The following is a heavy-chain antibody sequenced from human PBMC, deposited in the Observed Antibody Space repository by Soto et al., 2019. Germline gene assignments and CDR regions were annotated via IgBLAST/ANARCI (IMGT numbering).Heavy chain of an antibody. V-gene: IGHV1-69*12. J-gene: IGHJ6*02. D-gene: IGHD6-25*01. CDR1: GGTFGNSA. Sequence: QVQLVQSGAEVKKPGSSVTVSCKASGGTFGNSAISWVRQAPGQGLEWMGGIIPIFPTPAYAQKFQGRVMITADEYTSTADMELTSLRSDDTAVYYCALDKDRLHLCGNYYYGMDVWGQGTTVTVSS. CDR3: ALDKDRLHLCGNYYYGMDV. CDR2: IIPIFPTP.